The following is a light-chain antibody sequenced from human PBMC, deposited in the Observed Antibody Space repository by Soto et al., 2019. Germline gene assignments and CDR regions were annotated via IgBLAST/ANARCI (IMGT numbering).Light chain of an antibody. Sequence: DIQMTQSPSTLSASVGDRVTITCRASQSISSWLAWYQQKPGKAPKLLIYDASSLESGVPSRFSGSGSGTEFTLTISSLQPDDFATYYCQQYNSYSWTFGQGTTVEI. CDR3: QQYNSYSWT. J-gene: IGKJ1*01. V-gene: IGKV1-5*01. CDR2: DAS. CDR1: QSISSW.